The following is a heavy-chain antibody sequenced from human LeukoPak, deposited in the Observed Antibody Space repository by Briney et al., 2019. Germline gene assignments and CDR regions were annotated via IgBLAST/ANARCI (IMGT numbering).Heavy chain of an antibody. CDR3: ARGRGYCSGGSCDSEYYLDY. J-gene: IGHJ4*02. V-gene: IGHV3-74*01. CDR2: INSDGSST. CDR1: GFTFSSYW. Sequence: GGSLRLSCAASGFTFSSYWMHWVRQAPGKGLVWVSRINSDGSSTSYADSVKGRFTISRDNAKNTLYLQMNSLRAEDTAVYYCARGRGYCSGGSCDSEYYLDYWGQGALVTVSS. D-gene: IGHD2-15*01.